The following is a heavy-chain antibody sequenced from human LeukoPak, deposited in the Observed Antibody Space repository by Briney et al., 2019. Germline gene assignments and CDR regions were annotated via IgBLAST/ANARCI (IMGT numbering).Heavy chain of an antibody. Sequence: PSETLSLTCTVSGGSISSSSYYWGWIRQPPGKGREWIGSIYYSGSTYYNPSLKSRVTISVDTSKNQFSLKLSSVTAADTAVYYCARRCPREYYYYGMDVWGQGTTVTVSS. V-gene: IGHV4-39*01. CDR3: ARRCPREYYYYGMDV. CDR1: GGSISSSSYY. J-gene: IGHJ6*02. CDR2: IYYSGST.